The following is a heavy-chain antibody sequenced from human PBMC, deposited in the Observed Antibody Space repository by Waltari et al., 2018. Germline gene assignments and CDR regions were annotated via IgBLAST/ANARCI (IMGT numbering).Heavy chain of an antibody. J-gene: IGHJ4*02. CDR2: AYNSGST. V-gene: IGHV4-38-2*01. CDR1: GYSVTNTIY. D-gene: IGHD2-21*02. CDR3: AKNVTGGFFNS. Sequence: QVLLRESGPGLVRPSETLALTCAVPGYSVTNTIYWGWIRQTPGKGLEWIGSAYNSGSTHYNPSLKSRVTISVDTSRNQFSLELRSVTAADTAIYYCAKNVTGGFFNSWGQGALVIVSS.